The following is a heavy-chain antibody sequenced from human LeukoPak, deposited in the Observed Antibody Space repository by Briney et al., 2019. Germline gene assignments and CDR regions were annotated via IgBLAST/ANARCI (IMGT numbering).Heavy chain of an antibody. V-gene: IGHV4-4*07. CDR1: GGSIRNYY. CDR2: IYTSGST. Sequence: SETLSLTCTVSGGSIRNYYWSWIRQPPGKGLEWIGRIYTSGSTNYNPSLKSRVTISVDTSKNQFSLKLSSVTAADTAVYYCARDSPDAFDIWGQGTMVTVSS. J-gene: IGHJ3*02. CDR3: ARDSPDAFDI.